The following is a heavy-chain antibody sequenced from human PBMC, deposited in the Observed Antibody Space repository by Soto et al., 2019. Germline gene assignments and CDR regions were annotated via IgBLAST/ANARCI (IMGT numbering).Heavy chain of an antibody. CDR3: TRGRYGAFTS. J-gene: IGHJ4*02. D-gene: IGHD4-17*01. CDR2: IHYSGST. Sequence: SETLSLTCTVSGASISSYYWTWIRQPPGKGLEWIGYIHYSGSTNYSPSLESRVTISIDTSNNQFSLKLRSVTAADTAVYYCTRGRYGAFTSWGQGTLVTVSS. V-gene: IGHV4-59*01. CDR1: GASISSYY.